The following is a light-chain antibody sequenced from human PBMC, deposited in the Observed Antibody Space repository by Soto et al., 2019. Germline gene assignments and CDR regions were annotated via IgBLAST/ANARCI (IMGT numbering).Light chain of an antibody. CDR3: QESYTTYAVT. Sequence: DIQMTPSPSSLSASLGDRVTLTCRASENIDNYLNWYQQKQGEAPKLLIYATSTLQSGVPSRFSGSGSGTEFTLTISSLQAEDFATYFCQESYTTYAVTFGGGTKVDIK. J-gene: IGKJ4*01. V-gene: IGKV1-39*01. CDR1: ENIDNY. CDR2: ATS.